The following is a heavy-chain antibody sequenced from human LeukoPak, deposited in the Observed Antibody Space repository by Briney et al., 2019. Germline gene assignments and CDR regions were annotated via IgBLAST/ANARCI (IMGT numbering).Heavy chain of an antibody. CDR3: ATQYYYDSSGYYGDAFDI. CDR1: GYSFTSYW. D-gene: IGHD3-22*01. Sequence: GESLKISCKGSGYSFTSYWIGWVRQMPGKGLEWMGIIYPGDSDTRYSPSFQGQVTISADKSISTAYLQWSSLKASDTAMYYCATQYYYDSSGYYGDAFDIWGQGTMVTVSS. V-gene: IGHV5-51*01. CDR2: IYPGDSDT. J-gene: IGHJ3*02.